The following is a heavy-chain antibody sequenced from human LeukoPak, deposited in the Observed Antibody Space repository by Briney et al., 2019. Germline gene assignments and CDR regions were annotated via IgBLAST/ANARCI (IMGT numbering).Heavy chain of an antibody. D-gene: IGHD3-16*02. V-gene: IGHV1-18*01. CDR1: GYTFTSYG. Sequence: ASVKVSCKASGYTFTSYGISWVRQAPGQGLEWMGWISAYNGSTNYAQKLQGRVTMTTDTSTSTAYMELRSLRSEDTAVYYCATGYDYVWGSYPSLGYWGQGTLVTVSS. CDR3: ATGYDYVWGSYPSLGY. CDR2: ISAYNGST. J-gene: IGHJ4*02.